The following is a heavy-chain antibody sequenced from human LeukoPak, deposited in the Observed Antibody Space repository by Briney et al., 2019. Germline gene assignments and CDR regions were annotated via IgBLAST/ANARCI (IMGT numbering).Heavy chain of an antibody. CDR3: ARVDFDWLQHLRWFDP. CDR1: GGTFSSYA. CDR2: IIPILGIA. J-gene: IGHJ5*02. Sequence: SVKVSCKASGGTFSSYAISWVRQAPGQGLEWMGRIIPILGIANYAQKFQGRVTITADKSTSTAYMELSSLRSEDTAVYYCARVDFDWLQHLRWFDPWGQGILVTVSS. V-gene: IGHV1-69*04. D-gene: IGHD3-9*01.